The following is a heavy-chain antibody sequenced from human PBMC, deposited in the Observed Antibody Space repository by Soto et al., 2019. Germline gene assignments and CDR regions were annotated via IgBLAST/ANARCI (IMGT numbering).Heavy chain of an antibody. Sequence: SETLSLTCTVSGGSISSYYWSWIRQPPGKGLEWIGYIYYSGSTNYNPSLKSRVTISLDTSKNQFSLKLSSVTAADTAVYYCGRVSGDGYNFHHSGMDVWGHGTPVTAS. D-gene: IGHD1-1*01. CDR1: GGSISSYY. J-gene: IGHJ6*02. V-gene: IGHV4-59*01. CDR3: GRVSGDGYNFHHSGMDV. CDR2: IYYSGST.